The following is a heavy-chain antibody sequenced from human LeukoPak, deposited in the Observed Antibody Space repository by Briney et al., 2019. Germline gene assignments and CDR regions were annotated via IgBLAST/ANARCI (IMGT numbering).Heavy chain of an antibody. CDR3: ARGGKIFEY. CDR1: GFTFSAYY. V-gene: IGHV3-11*05. J-gene: IGHJ4*02. CDR2: ISSRSSNT. Sequence: AGSLRLSCAASGFTFSAYYMSWIRQAPGKGLEWVSDISSRSSNTQYADSVKGRFTISRDNAKNSLYLQINSLRAEDTAVYYCARGGKIFEYWGQGTLVTVSS.